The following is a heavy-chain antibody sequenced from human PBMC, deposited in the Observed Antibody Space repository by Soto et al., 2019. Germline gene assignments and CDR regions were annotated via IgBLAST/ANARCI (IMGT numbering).Heavy chain of an antibody. J-gene: IGHJ4*02. Sequence: QVQLQESGPGLVKPSQTLSLTCTVSGGSISSGGYYWSWIRQHPGKGLEWIGYIYYSGSTYYNPSLKRRVTISVDTSKNQFSLKLSSVTAADTAVYYCARTSTAMVRGVLYFDYWGQGTLVTVSS. CDR1: GGSISSGGYY. CDR2: IYYSGST. V-gene: IGHV4-31*03. D-gene: IGHD5-18*01. CDR3: ARTSTAMVRGVLYFDY.